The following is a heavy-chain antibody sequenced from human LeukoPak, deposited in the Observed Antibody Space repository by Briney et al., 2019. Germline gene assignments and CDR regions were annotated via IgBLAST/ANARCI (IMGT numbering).Heavy chain of an antibody. Sequence: PSETLSLTCTVSRGSISNFYWSWIRQPAGKGLEWIGHIYTRGTTNYNPSLKSRVTMSVDTSKNQFSLRLSSVTAADTAVYYCARGRSPADGKYYFDYWGQGTLVTVSS. CDR1: RGSISNFY. V-gene: IGHV4-4*07. CDR2: IYTRGTT. CDR3: ARGRSPADGKYYFDY. D-gene: IGHD6-13*01. J-gene: IGHJ4*02.